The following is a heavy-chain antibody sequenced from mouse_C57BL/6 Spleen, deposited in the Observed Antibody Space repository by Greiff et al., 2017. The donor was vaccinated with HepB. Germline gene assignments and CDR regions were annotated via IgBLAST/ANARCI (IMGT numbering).Heavy chain of an antibody. D-gene: IGHD2-4*01. CDR2: ISSGSSTI. CDR1: GFTFSDYG. Sequence: EVMLVESGGGLVKPGGSLKLSCAASGFTFSDYGMHWVRQAPEKGLEWVAYISSGSSTIYYADTVKGRFTISRDNAKNTLFLQMTSLRSEDTAMYYCARYYDYDERGYFDYWGQGTTLTVSS. V-gene: IGHV5-17*01. CDR3: ARYYDYDERGYFDY. J-gene: IGHJ2*01.